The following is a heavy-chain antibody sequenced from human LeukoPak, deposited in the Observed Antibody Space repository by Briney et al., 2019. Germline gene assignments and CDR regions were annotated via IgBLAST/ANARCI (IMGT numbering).Heavy chain of an antibody. D-gene: IGHD3-9*01. CDR2: IYYSGST. J-gene: IGHJ5*02. CDR1: GGSISSYY. CDR3: ARGMYYDILTGYKGHWFDP. V-gene: IGHV4-59*01. Sequence: SETLSLTCTVSGGSISSYYGSWIRQPPGKGLEWIGYIYYSGSTNYNPSLKSRVTISVDTSKNQFSLKLSSVSAADTAGYYCARGMYYDILTGYKGHWFDPWGQGTLVTVSS.